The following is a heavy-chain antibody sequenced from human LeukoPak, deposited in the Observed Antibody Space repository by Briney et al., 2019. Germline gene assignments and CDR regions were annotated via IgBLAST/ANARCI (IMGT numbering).Heavy chain of an antibody. Sequence: ASVKVSCKASGYSFTSNYIHWVRQAPGQGLEWMGMIYPRDGSTSYAQKFQGRVTITADESTSTAYMELSSLRSEDTAVYYCASPYGDYEQAYGMDVWGQGTTVTVSS. CDR3: ASPYGDYEQAYGMDV. CDR2: IYPRDGST. J-gene: IGHJ6*02. D-gene: IGHD4-17*01. V-gene: IGHV1-46*01. CDR1: GYSFTSNY.